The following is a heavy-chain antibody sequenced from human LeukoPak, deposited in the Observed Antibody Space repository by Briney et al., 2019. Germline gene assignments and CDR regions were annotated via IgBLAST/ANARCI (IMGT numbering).Heavy chain of an antibody. D-gene: IGHD1-26*01. J-gene: IGHJ6*02. V-gene: IGHV3-43*02. CDR1: GFTFDAYV. CDR2: INKDGSAT. Sequence: GGSLRLSCEASGFTFDAYVMHWVRQAPGKGLEWVSLINKDGSATYYADSVKGRFTISRDNSKNSLYLQMNSLRSEDTALYYCATWAFYHSLDVWGQGTTVTVSS. CDR3: ATWAFYHSLDV.